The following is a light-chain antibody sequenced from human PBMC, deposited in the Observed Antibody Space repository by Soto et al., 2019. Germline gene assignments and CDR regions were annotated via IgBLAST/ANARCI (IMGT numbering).Light chain of an antibody. Sequence: DIVMTQSPDSPAVSLGERATINCKSSQSVLYSSNNKNYLTWYQQKPGQPPKLLIYWASTRESGVPDRFSGSGSGTDFTLTISSLQAEDVAIYYCQQYYTAPHTFGQGTKLELK. CDR3: QQYYTAPHT. V-gene: IGKV4-1*01. J-gene: IGKJ2*01. CDR1: QSVLYSSNNKNY. CDR2: WAS.